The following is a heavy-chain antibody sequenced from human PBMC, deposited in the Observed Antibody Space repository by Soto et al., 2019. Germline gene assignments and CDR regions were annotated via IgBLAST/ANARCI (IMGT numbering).Heavy chain of an antibody. D-gene: IGHD2-8*01. CDR2: VSLTGDRT. J-gene: IGHJ4*02. CDR3: ARGGGYCTPTSCAIDS. CDR1: RFDFSSHE. Sequence: EVQLLESGGGLVQPGGSLRLSCVASRFDFSSHEMSWVRQAAGKGLEWVSRVSLTGDRTNYAGSVKGRFTVSRDNFKNALYLEIDSLRPDDTAIYYCARGGGYCTPTSCAIDSWGRGTPVTVSS. V-gene: IGHV3-23*01.